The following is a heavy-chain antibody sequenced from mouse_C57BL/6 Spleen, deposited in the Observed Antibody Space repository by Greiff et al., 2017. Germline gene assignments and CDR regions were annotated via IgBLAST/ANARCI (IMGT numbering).Heavy chain of an antibody. Sequence: QVQLQQSGTELVKPGASVKLSCKASGYTFTSYWMHWVKQRPGQGLEWIGNINPSNGGTNYNEKFKSKATLTVDKSSSTAYMQLSSLTSEDSAVYYCARAYYYGRIYYYAMDYWGQGTSVTVSS. CDR3: ARAYYYGRIYYYAMDY. CDR2: INPSNGGT. J-gene: IGHJ4*01. D-gene: IGHD1-1*01. CDR1: GYTFTSYW. V-gene: IGHV1-53*01.